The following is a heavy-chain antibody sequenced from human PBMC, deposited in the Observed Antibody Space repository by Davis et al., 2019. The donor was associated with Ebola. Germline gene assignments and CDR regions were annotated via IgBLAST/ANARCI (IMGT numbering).Heavy chain of an antibody. CDR1: GGTFSSYA. CDR3: ARTAGYSSGWGDY. D-gene: IGHD6-19*01. Sequence: SVKVSCKASGGTFSSYAISWVRQAPGQGLEWMGRIIPILGIANYAQKFQGRVTITADKSTSTAYMELSSLRSEDTAVYYCARTAGYSSGWGDYWGQGTLVTVSS. J-gene: IGHJ4*02. CDR2: IIPILGIA. V-gene: IGHV1-69*04.